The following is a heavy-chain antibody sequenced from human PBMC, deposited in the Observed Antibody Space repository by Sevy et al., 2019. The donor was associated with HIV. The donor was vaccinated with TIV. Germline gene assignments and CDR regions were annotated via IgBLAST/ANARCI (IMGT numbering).Heavy chain of an antibody. V-gene: IGHV4-34*01. Sequence: SETLSLTCAVYGGSFSGYYWSWIRQPPGKGLEWIGEINHSGSTNYNPSLKSRVTISVDTSKNQFSLKLSSVTAADTAVYCCARGFDFFVYYAMDVWGQGTTVTVSS. CDR1: GGSFSGYY. J-gene: IGHJ6*02. D-gene: IGHD3-3*01. CDR3: ARGFDFFVYYAMDV. CDR2: INHSGST.